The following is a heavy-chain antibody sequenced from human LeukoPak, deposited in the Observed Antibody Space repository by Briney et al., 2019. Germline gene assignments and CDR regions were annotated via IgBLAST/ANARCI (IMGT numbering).Heavy chain of an antibody. CDR2: IFGSGGSA. V-gene: IGHV3-23*01. D-gene: IGHD2-15*01. J-gene: IGHJ4*02. Sequence: GGSLRLSCAASGFTFGSYAMYWVPQAPGKGLEWVSGIFGSGGSAHYADSVKGRFTISRDNSKNTVYLQMDSLRAEDTATYYCAKTTTGYSSGRYPAWPIDYWGQGTLVTVSS. CDR3: AKTTTGYSSGRYPAWPIDY. CDR1: GFTFGSYA.